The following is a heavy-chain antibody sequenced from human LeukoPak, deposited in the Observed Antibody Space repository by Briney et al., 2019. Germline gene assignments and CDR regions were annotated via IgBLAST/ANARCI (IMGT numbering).Heavy chain of an antibody. CDR2: IPFDGSNK. Sequence: PGGSLRLSCAASGFTFSSYGMHWVRQAPGKGLEWVAVIPFDGSNKYYIDSVKGRFTISRDNSKNTLYLQMNSLRPEDTAMYYCAKNRVPTAITPDSWGQGTLVTVSS. V-gene: IGHV3-30*18. CDR3: AKNRVPTAITPDS. CDR1: GFTFSSYG. D-gene: IGHD2-2*02. J-gene: IGHJ5*01.